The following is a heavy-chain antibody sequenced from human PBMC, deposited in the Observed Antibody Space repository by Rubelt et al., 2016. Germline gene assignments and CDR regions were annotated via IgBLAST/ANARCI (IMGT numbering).Heavy chain of an antibody. CDR1: GFTFSSYA. D-gene: IGHD6-13*01. V-gene: IGHV3-33*08. J-gene: IGHJ4*02. CDR3: ARAQQQLVLVYFDY. CDR2: IWYDGSNK. Sequence: VQLLESGGGLVQPGGSLRLSCAASGFTFSSYAMSWVRQAPGKGLEWVAVIWYDGSNKYYADSGKGRFNISRDNSKNTLSLQMNRLTAEDTAVYYCARAQQQLVLVYFDYWGQGTLATVSS.